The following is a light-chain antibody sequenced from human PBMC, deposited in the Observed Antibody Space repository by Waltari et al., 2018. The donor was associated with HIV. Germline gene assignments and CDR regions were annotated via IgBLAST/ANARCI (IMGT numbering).Light chain of an antibody. CDR2: WAS. Sequence: DIVMTQSPDSLAVSLGERATINCKSSQSVLYSSNNKNHLAWYQHKPGQPPKLLIYWASIRESGVPDRFSGSGSGTDFTLTISSVQAEDVAVYYCQQYYSNPPMYTFGQGTKLEIK. V-gene: IGKV4-1*01. CDR3: QQYYSNPPMYT. CDR1: QSVLYSSNNKNH. J-gene: IGKJ2*01.